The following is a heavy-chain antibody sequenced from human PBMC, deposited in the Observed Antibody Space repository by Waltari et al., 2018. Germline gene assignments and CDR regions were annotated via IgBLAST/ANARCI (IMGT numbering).Heavy chain of an antibody. CDR3: VRGDSARYAGISDY. CDR1: GGSISSYY. CDR2: IYSSGST. Sequence: QVQLQESGPGLVKPSETLSLTCTVSGGSISSYYWSWIRQPPGKGLEWIGYIYSSGSTRYNPDLMSRINISVDRPKNQFSLKLRSVTAADTAVYYCVRGDSARYAGISDYWGQGTLVTVSS. D-gene: IGHD6-19*01. V-gene: IGHV4-59*01. J-gene: IGHJ4*02.